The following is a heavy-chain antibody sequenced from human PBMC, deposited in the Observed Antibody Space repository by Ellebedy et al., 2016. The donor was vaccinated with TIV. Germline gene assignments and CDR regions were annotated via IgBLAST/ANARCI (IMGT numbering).Heavy chain of an antibody. V-gene: IGHV4-59*08. CDR2: MSYSGST. Sequence: SETLSLTCNVSGASISSYYWSWIRQPPGKGLEWIGYMSYSGSTNYNPSLKSRVIISVDTSKSQFSRKLTSVTAAYTAVYYCASRASGRSDLGRGLYFENWGQGTLVTVSS. CDR3: ASRASGRSDLGRGLYFEN. CDR1: GASISSYY. J-gene: IGHJ4*02. D-gene: IGHD1-26*01.